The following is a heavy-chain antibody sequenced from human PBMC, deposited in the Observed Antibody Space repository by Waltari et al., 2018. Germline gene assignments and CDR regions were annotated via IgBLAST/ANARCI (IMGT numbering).Heavy chain of an antibody. CDR1: GFSFDNCD. CDR2: ISYDANNQ. Sequence: QVQLVESGGGVVQPGRSLRLSCAASGFSFDNCDMHWVRQALGKGREWVAAISYDANNQYYTDSVKGRFTISRDNSKNLLYLQMNSLQTADTAVYYCASVADSGYKTNWGQGTLVTVSS. J-gene: IGHJ4*02. D-gene: IGHD5-12*01. CDR3: ASVADSGYKTN. V-gene: IGHV3-30-3*01.